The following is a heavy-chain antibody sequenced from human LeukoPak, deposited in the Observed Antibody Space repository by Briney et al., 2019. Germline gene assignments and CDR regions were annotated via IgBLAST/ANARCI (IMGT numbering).Heavy chain of an antibody. CDR2: INTNTGKP. D-gene: IGHD2-2*01. CDR1: GCTFTSYA. V-gene: IGHV7-4-1*02. CDR3: ARAAAAAVDY. Sequence: ASVKVSCKASGCTFTSYAMNWVRQAPGQGLEWMGWINTNTGKPTYAQGFTGRFVFSLDSSVSTAYLQINSLNAEGTAVYYCARAAAAAVDYWGQGTLVTVSS. J-gene: IGHJ4*02.